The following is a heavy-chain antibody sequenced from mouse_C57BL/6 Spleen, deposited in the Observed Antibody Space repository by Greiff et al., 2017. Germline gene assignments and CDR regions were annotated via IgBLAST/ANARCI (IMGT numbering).Heavy chain of an antibody. CDR1: GYSITSGYY. V-gene: IGHV3-6*01. CDR3: SRAYDSSPWFAD. D-gene: IGHD1-1*01. J-gene: IGHJ3*01. Sequence: EVKLVESGPGLVKPSQSLSLTCSVTGYSITSGYYWNWIRQFPGNKLEWMGYISSDGSNNYNPSLKNRISITRDTSKNQLFLKLNSVTTEDTATYYCSRAYDSSPWFADWGQGTLVTVSA. CDR2: ISSDGSN.